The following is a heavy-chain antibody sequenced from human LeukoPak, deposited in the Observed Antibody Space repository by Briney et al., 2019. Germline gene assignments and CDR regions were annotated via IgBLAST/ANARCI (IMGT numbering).Heavy chain of an antibody. Sequence: GGSLRLSCAASGFTFSSYAMNWVRQAPGKGLEWVSVISGSGSSTYYADSVKGRFTISRDNSKNTLYLQMNSLRAEDTAVYYCATSFGPVIAAAGTGADWGQGTLVTVSS. V-gene: IGHV3-23*01. CDR1: GFTFSSYA. D-gene: IGHD6-13*01. CDR3: ATSFGPVIAAAGTGAD. J-gene: IGHJ4*02. CDR2: ISGSGSST.